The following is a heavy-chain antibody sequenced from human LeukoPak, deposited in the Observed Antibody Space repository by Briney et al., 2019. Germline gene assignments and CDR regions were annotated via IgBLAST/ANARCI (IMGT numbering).Heavy chain of an antibody. CDR3: ARATLRFLEWLLWDGSYYFDY. V-gene: IGHV4-38-2*01. CDR2: IYHSGST. CDR1: GGSFSGYY. D-gene: IGHD3-3*01. Sequence: SETLSLTCAVYGGSFSGYYWGWIRQPPGKGLEWTGSIYHSGSTYYNPSLKSRVTISVDTSKNQFSLKLSSVTAADTAVYYCARATLRFLEWLLWDGSYYFDYWGQGTLVTVSS. J-gene: IGHJ4*02.